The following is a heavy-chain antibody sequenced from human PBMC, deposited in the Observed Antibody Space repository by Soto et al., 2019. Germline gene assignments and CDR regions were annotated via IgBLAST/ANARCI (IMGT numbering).Heavy chain of an antibody. CDR3: ARDGSCSGGSCSVDY. D-gene: IGHD2-15*01. CDR2: IYSGGST. V-gene: IGHV3-53*01. CDR1: GFTVSSNY. Sequence: EVQLVESGGGLLQPGGSLRLSCAASGFTVSSNYMSWVRQAPGKGLEWVSVIYSGGSTYYADSVKGRFTISRDNSKNTLYLQMNSLRAEDTAVYYCARDGSCSGGSCSVDYWGQGTLVTVSS. J-gene: IGHJ4*02.